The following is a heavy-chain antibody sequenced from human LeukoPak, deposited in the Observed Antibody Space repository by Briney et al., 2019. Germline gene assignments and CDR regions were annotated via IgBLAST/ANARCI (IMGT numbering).Heavy chain of an antibody. J-gene: IGHJ4*02. D-gene: IGHD4-17*01. Sequence: DINXVRQATGQGLEWMGWMNPNSGNTGYAQKFQGRVTMTRNTSISTAYMELSSLRSEDTAVYYCARGHYGDHYYFDYWGQGTLVTVSS. CDR3: ARGHYGDHYYFDY. CDR2: MNPNSGNT. CDR1: D. V-gene: IGHV1-8*01.